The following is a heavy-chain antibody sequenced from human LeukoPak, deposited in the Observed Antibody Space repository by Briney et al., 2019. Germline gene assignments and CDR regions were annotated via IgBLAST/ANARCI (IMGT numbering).Heavy chain of an antibody. D-gene: IGHD3-10*01. CDR1: GFTVSSNY. CDR2: IHSGGST. Sequence: GGSLRLSCAASGFTVSSNYMSWVRQAPGKGLEWVSVIHSGGSTYYADSVKGRFTISRDNSKNTLYLQMNGLRAEDTAVYYCARGNYYGSGSYYNWGEFGYWGQGTLVTVSS. J-gene: IGHJ4*02. CDR3: ARGNYYGSGSYYNWGEFGY. V-gene: IGHV3-53*01.